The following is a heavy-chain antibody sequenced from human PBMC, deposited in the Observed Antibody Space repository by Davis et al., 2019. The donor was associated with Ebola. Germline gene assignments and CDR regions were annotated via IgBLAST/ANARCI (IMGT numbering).Heavy chain of an antibody. Sequence: GSLRLSCAVSGGSISSSNWWSWVRQPPGKGLEWIGEIYHSGSTNYNPSLKSRVTISVDKSKNQFSLKLSSVTAADTAVYYCARLDYYYYGMDVWGQGTTVTVSS. CDR3: ARLDYYYYGMDV. V-gene: IGHV4-4*02. J-gene: IGHJ6*02. CDR2: IYHSGST. CDR1: GGSISSSNW.